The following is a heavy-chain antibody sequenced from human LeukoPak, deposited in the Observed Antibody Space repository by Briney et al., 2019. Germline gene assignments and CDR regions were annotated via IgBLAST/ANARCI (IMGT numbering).Heavy chain of an antibody. V-gene: IGHV3-9*01. CDR2: ISWNSGSI. Sequence: GGSLRLSCAASGFTFDDYAMHWVRQAPGKGLEWVSGISWNSGSIGYADSVKGRFTISRDNAKNSLYLQMNSLRAEDTALYYCAKDTYYYDSSAPGAFDIWGQGTMVTVSS. CDR1: GFTFDDYA. D-gene: IGHD3-22*01. J-gene: IGHJ3*02. CDR3: AKDTYYYDSSAPGAFDI.